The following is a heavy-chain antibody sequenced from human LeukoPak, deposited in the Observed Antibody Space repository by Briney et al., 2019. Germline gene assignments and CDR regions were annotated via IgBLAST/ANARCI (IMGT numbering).Heavy chain of an antibody. Sequence: SQTLSLTCTVSGGSISSGDYYWSWIRQPPGKGLEWIGYIYYSGSTYYNPSLKSRVTISVDTSKNQFSLKLSSVTAADTAVYYCARGTSNYDFWSGYYYYYGMDVWGQGTTVTVSS. V-gene: IGHV4-30-4*01. J-gene: IGHJ6*02. D-gene: IGHD3-3*01. CDR1: GGSISSGDYY. CDR2: IYYSGST. CDR3: ARGTSNYDFWSGYYYYYGMDV.